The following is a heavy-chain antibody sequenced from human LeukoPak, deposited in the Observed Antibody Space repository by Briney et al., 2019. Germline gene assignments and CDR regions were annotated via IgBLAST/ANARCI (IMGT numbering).Heavy chain of an antibody. D-gene: IGHD1-1*01. J-gene: IGHJ4*02. V-gene: IGHV4-59*01. CDR1: GGSISHYY. CDR3: ARGERLGPDF. Sequence: SETLSLTCTVSGGSISHYYWSWIRQPPGKGLEWIGCIHYSGSTNYNPSLQSRVTISVDTSRSHFSLKLSSATAADTAVYYCARGERLGPDFWGQGTLVTVSS. CDR2: IHYSGST.